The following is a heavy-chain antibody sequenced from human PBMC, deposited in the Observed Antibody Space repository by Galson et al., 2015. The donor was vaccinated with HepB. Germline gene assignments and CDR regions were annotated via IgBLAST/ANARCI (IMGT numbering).Heavy chain of an antibody. J-gene: IGHJ4*02. CDR2: LSWNSGRI. CDR3: VKDMGYSSGWSFDS. Sequence: SLRLSCAASGFRFDDYAMHWVRPPPGKGLEWVSGLSWNSGRIGYAESVKGRFTISRDNTKNSLYLHMKGLRVEDSALYYCVKDMGYSSGWSFDSWGQGALVTVSS. V-gene: IGHV3-9*01. CDR1: GFRFDDYA. D-gene: IGHD6-19*01.